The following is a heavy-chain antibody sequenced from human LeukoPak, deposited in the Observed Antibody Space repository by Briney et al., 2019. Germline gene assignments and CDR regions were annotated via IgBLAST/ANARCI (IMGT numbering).Heavy chain of an antibody. CDR2: ISGSGGST. J-gene: IGHJ4*02. CDR3: AKGGGPYSGSYYPYFDY. D-gene: IGHD1-26*01. CDR1: GFTFSSYA. Sequence: PGGSLRLSCAASGFTFSSYAMSWVRQAPGKGLEWDSAISGSGGSTYYADSVKGRFAISRDNSKNTLYLQMNSLRAEDTAVYYCAKGGGPYSGSYYPYFDYWGQGTLVTVSS. V-gene: IGHV3-23*01.